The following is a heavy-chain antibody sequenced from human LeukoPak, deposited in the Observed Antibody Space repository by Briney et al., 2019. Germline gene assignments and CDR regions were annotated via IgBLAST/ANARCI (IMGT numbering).Heavy chain of an antibody. CDR2: ISDSGSNT. CDR3: ANSYSSSSAFYFDY. Sequence: PGVSLRLSCAASGFSFNTYSMNWVRQTPGKGLEWVSSISDSGSNTYYADSVTGRFTISRDNSKNTVYLQLNSPRAEDTAIYYCANSYSSSSAFYFDYWGQGTLVTVSS. CDR1: GFSFNTYS. D-gene: IGHD6-6*01. V-gene: IGHV3-23*01. J-gene: IGHJ4*02.